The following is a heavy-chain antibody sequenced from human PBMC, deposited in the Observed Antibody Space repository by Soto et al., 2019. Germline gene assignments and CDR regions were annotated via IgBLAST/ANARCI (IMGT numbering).Heavy chain of an antibody. CDR1: GYTFTSYN. CDR2: INPLGFST. CDR3: ARAEGRFGELYWFDP. J-gene: IGHJ5*02. V-gene: IGHV1-46*01. D-gene: IGHD3-10*01. Sequence: QVQLVQSGAEVKKPGASVKVSCKASGYTFTSYNMHWVRQAPGQGLDWVGMINPLGFSTTYAQKFRGRVNMTRDTSTSTIYMELTNLRSDDTAVYYWARAEGRFGELYWFDPWGQGTLVTVSP.